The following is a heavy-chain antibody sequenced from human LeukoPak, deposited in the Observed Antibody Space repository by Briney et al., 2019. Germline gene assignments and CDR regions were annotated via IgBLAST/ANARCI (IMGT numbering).Heavy chain of an antibody. CDR1: GYTFGGYY. V-gene: IGHV1-69*13. D-gene: IGHD6-19*01. CDR3: ARDLYSSGWVVSDY. CDR2: IIPIFGTA. Sequence: SVKVSCKTSGYTFGGYYIQWVRQAPGQGLEWMGGIIPIFGTANYAQKFQGRVTITADESTSTAYMELSSLRSEDTAVYYCARDLYSSGWVVSDYWGQGTLVTVSS. J-gene: IGHJ4*02.